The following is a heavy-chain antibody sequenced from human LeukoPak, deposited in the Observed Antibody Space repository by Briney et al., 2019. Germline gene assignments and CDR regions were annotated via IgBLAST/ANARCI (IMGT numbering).Heavy chain of an antibody. D-gene: IGHD3-3*01. J-gene: IGHJ6*03. CDR1: GGTFSSYA. CDR3: ARDGAYYDFWSGYSNYYYYYYYMDV. Sequence: ASVKVSCKASGGTFSSYAISWVRQAPGQGLEWMGGIIPIFGTANYAQKFQGRVTITADESTSTVYMELSSLRSEDTAVYYCARDGAYYDFWSGYSNYYYYYYYMDVWGKGTTVTVSS. CDR2: IIPIFGTA. V-gene: IGHV1-69*13.